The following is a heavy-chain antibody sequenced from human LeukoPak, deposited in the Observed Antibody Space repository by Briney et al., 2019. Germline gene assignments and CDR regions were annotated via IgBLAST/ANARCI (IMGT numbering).Heavy chain of an antibody. D-gene: IGHD6-13*01. CDR1: GGSISSSSYY. V-gene: IGHV4-39*01. Sequence: SETLSLTCTVSGGSISSSSYYWGWIRQPPGKGLEWIGRIYYSGSTYYKPSLKSRVTISVDTSKNQFSLKLSSVTAADTAVYYCASIWGSSSWFAWGFDPWGQGTLVTVSS. CDR3: ASIWGSSSWFAWGFDP. J-gene: IGHJ5*02. CDR2: IYYSGST.